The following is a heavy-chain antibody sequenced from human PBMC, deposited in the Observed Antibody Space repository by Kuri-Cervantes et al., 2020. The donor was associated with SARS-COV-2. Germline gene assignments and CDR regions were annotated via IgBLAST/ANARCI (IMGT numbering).Heavy chain of an antibody. Sequence: ESLKISCAVYGGSFSGYYWSWIRQPPGKGLEWIGEINHSGSTNYNPSLKSRVTISVDTSKNQFSLKLSSVTAADTAVYYCARGHTFAPYYDFWSGYFGMDVWGQGTTVTVSS. CDR3: ARGHTFAPYYDFWSGYFGMDV. CDR1: GGSFSGYY. CDR2: INHSGST. J-gene: IGHJ6*02. D-gene: IGHD3-3*01. V-gene: IGHV4-34*01.